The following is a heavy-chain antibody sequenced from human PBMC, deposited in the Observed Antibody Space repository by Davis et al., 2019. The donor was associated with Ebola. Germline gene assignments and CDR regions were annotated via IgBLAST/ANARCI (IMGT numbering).Heavy chain of an antibody. CDR2: IIPIFGTA. CDR1: GYTFTSYG. CDR3: ARDPRVVPAALNYYYGMDV. J-gene: IGHJ6*02. D-gene: IGHD2-2*01. Sequence: SVKVSCKASGYTFTSYGISWVRQAPGQGLEWMGGIIPIFGTANYAQKFQGRVTITADKSTSTAYMELSSLRSEDTAVYYCARDPRVVPAALNYYYGMDVWGQGTTVTVSS. V-gene: IGHV1-69*06.